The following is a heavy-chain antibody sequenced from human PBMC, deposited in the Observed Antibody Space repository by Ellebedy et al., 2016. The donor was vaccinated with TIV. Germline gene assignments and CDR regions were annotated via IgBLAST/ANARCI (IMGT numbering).Heavy chain of an antibody. D-gene: IGHD6-6*01. CDR3: AKSLHYSRSSFFDF. V-gene: IGHV4-38-2*02. CDR1: GYSISSAYY. J-gene: IGHJ4*02. CDR2: IYHSGST. Sequence: SETLSLXXTVSGYSISSAYYWGWIRQPPGKGLEWIGSIYHSGSTYYNSSLKSRVIISLDTSKNQFSLKLRSVTAADTAVYYCAKSLHYSRSSFFDFWGQGTLVTVSS.